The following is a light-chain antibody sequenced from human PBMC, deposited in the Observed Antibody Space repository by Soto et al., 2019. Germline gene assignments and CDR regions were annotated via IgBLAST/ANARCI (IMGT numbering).Light chain of an antibody. J-gene: IGKJ4*02. CDR3: QQCDSALLT. CDR2: AAS. Sequence: DIQMTQSPSSLSASVGDKVTVTWQASQDLSGFLNWYQEKPGKAPTLLIFAASNLQTGVPSRFSGSESGTDFTLTISSLQPEDIATYFCQQCDSALLTFGGGTKVDIK. V-gene: IGKV1-33*01. CDR1: QDLSGF.